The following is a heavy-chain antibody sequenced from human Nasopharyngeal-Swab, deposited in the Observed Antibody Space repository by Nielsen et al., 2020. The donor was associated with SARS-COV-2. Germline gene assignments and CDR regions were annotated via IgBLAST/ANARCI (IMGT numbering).Heavy chain of an antibody. CDR2: IYPGDSET. V-gene: IGHV5-51*01. CDR1: RDTFTSYW. J-gene: IGHJ4*02. Sequence: GGSLRLSCKGSRDTFTSYWIGWVRQMPGKGLEWMGIIYPGDSETRYSPSFQGQVTISADKSISTAYLQWGSLKASDTAIYFCAATYYYGSRSYYPYWGQGTLVTISS. D-gene: IGHD3-10*01. CDR3: AATYYYGSRSYYPY.